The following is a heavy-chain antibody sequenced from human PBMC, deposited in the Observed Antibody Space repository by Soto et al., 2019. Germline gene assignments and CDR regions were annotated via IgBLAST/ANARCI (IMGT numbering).Heavy chain of an antibody. V-gene: IGHV3-74*01. CDR3: ARDRGNWFDP. CDR2: INSDGSST. CDR1: GFTLSSYW. J-gene: IGHJ5*02. Sequence: EVQLVESGGGLVQPGGSLRLSCVASGFTLSSYWMHWVRQAPGKGLVWVSRINSDGSSTRYADSVKGRFTISRDNAKNTLYVQMNNLRAEDTAVYYCARDRGNWFDPWGQGTLVTVFS.